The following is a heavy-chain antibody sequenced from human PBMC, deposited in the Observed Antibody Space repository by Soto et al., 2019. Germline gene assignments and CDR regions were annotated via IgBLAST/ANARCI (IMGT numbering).Heavy chain of an antibody. D-gene: IGHD3-10*01. CDR2: INREGYT. CDR3: AREGHTVVREGYGMDV. Sequence: QLLQSGGGLVQPGESLRLACVASGFTFSNSLLGWVRQAPGEGLEWVATINREGYTFYLESVKGRFIISRDNSKHTVYLQLNSLRVEDTAVYYCAREGHTVVREGYGMDVWGQGTTVTVSS. V-gene: IGHV3-23*01. CDR1: GFTFSNSL. J-gene: IGHJ6*02.